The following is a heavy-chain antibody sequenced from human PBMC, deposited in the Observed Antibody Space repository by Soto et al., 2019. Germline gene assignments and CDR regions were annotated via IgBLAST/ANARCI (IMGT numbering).Heavy chain of an antibody. CDR1: SAPITEYS. CDR3: AGGGSMIRGRNFFDA. J-gene: IGHJ5*02. D-gene: IGHD3-10*01. CDR2: CFVSGRN. Sequence: PSETLSLTCNVSSAPITEYSWIWVRQSPGKGLEWIGDCFVSGRNMYTPSLKSRVTISVDTVKNLFSLKLSSVTAADTSVYHCAGGGSMIRGRNFFDAWGQGVPVTVSS. V-gene: IGHV4-59*01.